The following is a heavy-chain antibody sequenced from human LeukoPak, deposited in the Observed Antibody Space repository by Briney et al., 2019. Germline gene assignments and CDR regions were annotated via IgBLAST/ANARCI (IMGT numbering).Heavy chain of an antibody. V-gene: IGHV3-23*01. Sequence: QPGGSLRLSCAASGLTFSNYAMSWVRQAPGKGLEWVSEISGSGDRTHYADSVKGRFTISRDNSKSTLYLQMNSLRADDTAVYYCADHIWNDDRRAFDIWGQGTMVTVSS. CDR2: ISGSGDRT. J-gene: IGHJ3*02. CDR3: ADHIWNDDRRAFDI. CDR1: GLTFSNYA. D-gene: IGHD1-20*01.